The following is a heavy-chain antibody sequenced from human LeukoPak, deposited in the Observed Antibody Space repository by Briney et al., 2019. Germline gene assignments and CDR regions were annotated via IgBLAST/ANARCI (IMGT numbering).Heavy chain of an antibody. CDR1: GFTFSSYG. V-gene: IGHV3-7*03. Sequence: GGSLRLSCAASGFTFSSYGMHWVRQAPGKGLEWVASINHNGNVNYYVDSVKGRFTISRDNAKNSLYLQMSNLRAEDTAVYFCARGGGLDVWGQGATVTVSS. D-gene: IGHD3-16*01. CDR3: ARGGGLDV. J-gene: IGHJ6*02. CDR2: INHNGNVN.